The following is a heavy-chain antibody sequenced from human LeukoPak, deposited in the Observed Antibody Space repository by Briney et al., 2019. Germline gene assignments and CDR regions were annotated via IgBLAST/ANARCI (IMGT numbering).Heavy chain of an antibody. D-gene: IGHD6-13*01. CDR2: INANSGGT. CDR1: GYTFTGYY. V-gene: IGHV1-2*02. CDR3: ARDFGIAAAEEYWFDP. Sequence: ASLKVSCKASGYTFTGYYMHWVRQAPGQGLEWMGWINANSGGTNYAQKFQGRDTMTRDTSISTAYMELSRLRSDDTAVYYCARDFGIAAAEEYWFDPWGQGALVTVSS. J-gene: IGHJ5*02.